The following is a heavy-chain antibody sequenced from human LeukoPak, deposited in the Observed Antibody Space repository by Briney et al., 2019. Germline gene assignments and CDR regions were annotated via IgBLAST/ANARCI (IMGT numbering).Heavy chain of an antibody. D-gene: IGHD5-24*01. V-gene: IGHV3-33*01. CDR3: ARNGSKYYFDY. J-gene: IGHJ4*02. CDR1: GSTFSGFG. CDR2: IWCDGSNK. Sequence: GRSPRLACAASGSTFSGFGMHWVRQAPGKGLEWVAVIWCDGSNKYYADSVKGRFTISRDNSKNTMYLQMNSLRAADTAVYYCARNGSKYYFDYWGQGTLVTVSS.